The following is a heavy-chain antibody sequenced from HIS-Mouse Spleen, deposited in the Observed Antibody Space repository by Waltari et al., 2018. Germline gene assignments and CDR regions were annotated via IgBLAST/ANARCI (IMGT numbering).Heavy chain of an antibody. V-gene: IGHV3-30*18. D-gene: IGHD7-27*01. J-gene: IGHJ5*02. CDR1: GFTFSSYG. CDR3: AKDLTITGDLDWFDP. Sequence: QVQLVESGGGVVQPGRSLRLSCAASGFTFSSYGMHWVRQAPGKGLEWVAGISYDGSNKYNADSVTGRFTISRDNSKNTLYLQMNSLRAEDTAVYYCAKDLTITGDLDWFDPWGQGTLVTVSS. CDR2: ISYDGSNK.